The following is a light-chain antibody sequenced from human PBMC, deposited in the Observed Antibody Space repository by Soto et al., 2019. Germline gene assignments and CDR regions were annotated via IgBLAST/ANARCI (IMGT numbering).Light chain of an antibody. V-gene: IGLV1-40*01. Sequence: QSVLTQPPSVSGAPGQRVTISCTGSSSNIGAGYDVHWYQQLPGTAPKLLIYGDTNRPSGVPDRFSGSKSDTSASLAIAGLPIEDEDDFYCLASDNSLSGSVLFGGGTKLTVL. CDR3: LASDNSLSGSVL. J-gene: IGLJ2*01. CDR1: SSNIGAGYD. CDR2: GDT.